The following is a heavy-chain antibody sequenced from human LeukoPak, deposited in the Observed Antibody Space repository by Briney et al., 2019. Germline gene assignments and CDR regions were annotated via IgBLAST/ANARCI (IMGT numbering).Heavy chain of an antibody. CDR3: ARDHGDFPDY. J-gene: IGHJ4*02. CDR1: GYTLTSYG. CDR2: ISAYNGNT. V-gene: IGHV1-18*01. Sequence: ASVKVSCKASGYTLTSYGISWVRQAPGQGLEWMGWISAYNGNTNYTQKLQGRVTMTTHTSTSTAYMELRSLGSDDTAVYYCARDHGDFPDYWGQGTLVTVSS. D-gene: IGHD3-3*01.